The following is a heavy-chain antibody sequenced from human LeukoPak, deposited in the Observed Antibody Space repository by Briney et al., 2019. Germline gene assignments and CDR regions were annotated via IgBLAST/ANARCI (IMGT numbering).Heavy chain of an antibody. CDR1: GFTFSSYA. CDR2: FSGSGGST. J-gene: IGHJ4*02. CDR3: AKVHPNYDILTGYYRWYYFDY. D-gene: IGHD3-9*01. Sequence: GGSLRLSCAASGFTFSSYAMSWVRQAPGKGLEWVSAFSGSGGSTYYADSVKGRFTISRDNSQNTLYLQMNSLRAEDKAVYYCAKVHPNYDILTGYYRWYYFDYWGQATLVTVSS. V-gene: IGHV3-23*01.